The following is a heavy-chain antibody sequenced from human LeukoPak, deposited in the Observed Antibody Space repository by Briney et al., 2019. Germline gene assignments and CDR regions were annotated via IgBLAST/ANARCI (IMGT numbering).Heavy chain of an antibody. CDR3: ARAELYSSSWHDAFDI. D-gene: IGHD6-13*01. V-gene: IGHV6-1*01. CDR1: GDSVSSNSAA. J-gene: IGHJ3*02. CDR2: TYYRSKWYN. Sequence: SQTLSLTCAISGDSVSSNSAAWNWIRQSPSRGLEWLGRTYYRSKWYNDYAVSVKSRITINPDTSKNQFSLQLNSVTPEDTAVYYCARAELYSSSWHDAFDIWGQGTMVTVSS.